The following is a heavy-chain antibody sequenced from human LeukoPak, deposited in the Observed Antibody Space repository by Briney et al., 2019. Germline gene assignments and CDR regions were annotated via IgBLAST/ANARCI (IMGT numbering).Heavy chain of an antibody. J-gene: IGHJ6*03. CDR1: GGTFSSYA. D-gene: IGHD6-6*01. Sequence: SVEVSCKASGGTFSSYAISWVRQAPGQGLEWMGGIIPIFGTANYAQKFQGRVTITADESTSTAYMELSSLRSEDTAVYYCARARPSSSRSLYYYYMDVWGKGTTVTVSS. CDR3: ARARPSSSRSLYYYYMDV. V-gene: IGHV1-69*01. CDR2: IIPIFGTA.